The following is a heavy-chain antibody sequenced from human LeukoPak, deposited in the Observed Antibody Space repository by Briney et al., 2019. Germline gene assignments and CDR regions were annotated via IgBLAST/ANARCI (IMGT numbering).Heavy chain of an antibody. CDR2: INPNSGGT. V-gene: IGHV1-2*02. Sequence: ASVKVSCKASGYTFTGYYMHWVRQAPGQGLEWIGWINPNSGGTNYAQKFQGRATMTRDTSISTAYMELSRLRSDDTAVYYCARFPLGSRGGDYWGQGTLVTVSS. CDR3: ARFPLGSRGGDY. CDR1: GYTFTGYY. J-gene: IGHJ4*02. D-gene: IGHD2-15*01.